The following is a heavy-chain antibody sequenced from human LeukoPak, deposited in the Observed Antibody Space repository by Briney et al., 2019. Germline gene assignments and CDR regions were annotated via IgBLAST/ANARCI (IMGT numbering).Heavy chain of an antibody. J-gene: IGHJ3*02. D-gene: IGHD3-9*01. CDR3: ARQLRYFDWSHRGYDAFDI. Sequence: SETLSLTCTVSGGSISSYYWSWIRQPPGKGLEWIGYIYYSGSTNYNPSLKSRVTISVDTSKNQFSLKLSSVTAADTAVYYCARQLRYFDWSHRGYDAFDIWGQGTMVTVSS. CDR1: GGSISSYY. CDR2: IYYSGST. V-gene: IGHV4-59*01.